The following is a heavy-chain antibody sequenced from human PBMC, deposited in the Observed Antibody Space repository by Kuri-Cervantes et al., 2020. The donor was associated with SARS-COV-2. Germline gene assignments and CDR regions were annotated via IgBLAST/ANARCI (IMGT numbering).Heavy chain of an antibody. Sequence: ASVKVSCKASGYTFTSYGISWVRQAPGQGLEWMGWISAYNGNTNYAQKLQGRVTMTTDTSTSTAYMELRSLRSDDTAVYYYARDPPPDIVLMVYAIPGGMDVWGQGTTVTVSS. J-gene: IGHJ6*02. CDR3: ARDPPPDIVLMVYAIPGGMDV. CDR2: ISAYNGNT. V-gene: IGHV1-18*01. D-gene: IGHD2-8*01. CDR1: GYTFTSYG.